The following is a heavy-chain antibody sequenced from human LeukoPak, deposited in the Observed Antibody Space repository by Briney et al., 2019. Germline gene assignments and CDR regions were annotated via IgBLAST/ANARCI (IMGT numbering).Heavy chain of an antibody. CDR1: GYTFTSYG. J-gene: IGHJ4*02. V-gene: IGHV1-18*01. D-gene: IGHD2-2*01. CDR2: ISAYNGNT. Sequence: ASVTVSCTASGYTFTSYGISWVRQAPGQGLEWMGWISAYNGNTNYAQELQGRVTMTTDTSTSTAYMELRSLRSDDTAVYYCARVSGYCSSTSCPIDYWGQGTLVTVSS. CDR3: ARVSGYCSSTSCPIDY.